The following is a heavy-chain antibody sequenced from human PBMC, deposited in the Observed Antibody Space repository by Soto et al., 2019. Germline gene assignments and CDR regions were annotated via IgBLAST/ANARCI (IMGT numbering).Heavy chain of an antibody. CDR2: SYYSGYYSGST. CDR3: ARDYKRENCGSVRCNSLDV. V-gene: IGHV4-61*01. J-gene: IGHJ6*02. D-gene: IGHD2-21*01. CDR1: GDSVTSDSYF. Sequence: SETLSLTCTVSGDSVTSDSYFGSWSRQPPGKGLEWIGNSYYSGYYSGSTNHNPSLKSRVTVSEDTSKNQFSLKPRSVTAADSAVYYCARDYKRENCGSVRCNSLDVWGQGTTVTVSS.